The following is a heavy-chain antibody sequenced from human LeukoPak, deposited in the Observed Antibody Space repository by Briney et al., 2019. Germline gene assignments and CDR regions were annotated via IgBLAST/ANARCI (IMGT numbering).Heavy chain of an antibody. CDR1: GFTFSNAW. CDR3: STTYYYDSSEGY. V-gene: IGHV3-15*07. Sequence: GGALRLSCAASGFTFSNAWMNWVRQAPGKGLGWGGRIKSKTDGGATDYAAPVKGRFTISRDDSKNTLYLQMNSLKTEDTAVYYCSTTYYYDSSEGYWGQGTLVTVSS. CDR2: IKSKTDGGAT. D-gene: IGHD3-22*01. J-gene: IGHJ4*02.